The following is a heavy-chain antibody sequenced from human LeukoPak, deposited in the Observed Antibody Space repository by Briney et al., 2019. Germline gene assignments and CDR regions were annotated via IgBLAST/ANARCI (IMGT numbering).Heavy chain of an antibody. CDR1: GFTFSSYA. D-gene: IGHD3-22*01. CDR2: ISGSGGST. Sequence: GGSLRLSCAASGFTFSSYAMSWVRQPPGEGLEWVSAISGSGGSTYYAASVKGRSTISRDNSKNTLYLQMNSLRAEDTAVYYCAKVRDYYDSSGYYYDYWGQGTLVTVSS. CDR3: AKVRDYYDSSGYYYDY. V-gene: IGHV3-23*01. J-gene: IGHJ4*02.